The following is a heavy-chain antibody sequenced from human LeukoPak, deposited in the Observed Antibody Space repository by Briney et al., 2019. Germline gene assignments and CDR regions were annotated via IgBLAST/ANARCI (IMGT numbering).Heavy chain of an antibody. V-gene: IGHV3-74*01. CDR3: ARAATIFGPLDV. D-gene: IGHD3-3*01. CDR2: ISSDGSDS. J-gene: IGHJ6*02. Sequence: SRISSDGSDSSYADSGRGRFTISRDNAKNTLYLQMNSLRAEDTAVYYCARAATIFGPLDVWGPGTTVTVSS.